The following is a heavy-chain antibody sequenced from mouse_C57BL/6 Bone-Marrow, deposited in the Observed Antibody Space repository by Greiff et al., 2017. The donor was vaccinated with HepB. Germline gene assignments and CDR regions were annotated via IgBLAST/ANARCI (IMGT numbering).Heavy chain of an antibody. D-gene: IGHD2-4*01. J-gene: IGHJ2*01. V-gene: IGHV1-54*01. CDR3: AYYDYDDGFDY. CDR1: GYAFTNYL. CDR2: INPGSGGT. Sequence: LVESGAELVRPGPSVKVSCKASGYAFTNYLIEWVKQRPGQGLEWIGVINPGSGGTNYNEKFKGKATLTADKSSSTAYMQLSSLTSEDSAVYFCAYYDYDDGFDYWGQGTTLTVSS.